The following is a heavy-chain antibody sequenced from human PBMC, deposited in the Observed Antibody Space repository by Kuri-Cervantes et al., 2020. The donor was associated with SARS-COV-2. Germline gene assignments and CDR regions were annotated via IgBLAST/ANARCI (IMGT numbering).Heavy chain of an antibody. D-gene: IGHD2-15*01. CDR2: ISGSGGST. J-gene: IGHJ4*02. V-gene: IGHV3-23*01. CDR3: ARARVGYCSGGSCYSLDY. Sequence: GESLKISCAASGFTFSSYAMSWVRQAPGKGLEWVSAISGSGGSTYYADSVKGRFTISRDNAKNSLYLQMNSLRAEDTAVYYCARARVGYCSGGSCYSLDYWGQGTLVTVSS. CDR1: GFTFSSYA.